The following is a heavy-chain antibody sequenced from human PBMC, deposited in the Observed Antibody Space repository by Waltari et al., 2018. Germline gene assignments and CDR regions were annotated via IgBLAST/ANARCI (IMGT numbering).Heavy chain of an antibody. V-gene: IGHV1-2*02. CDR3: ATLSTA. Sequence: QVQLVQSGAEVKPPGASVRLSCKTSGYTFPDSYLHWVRQVPGQGLEWLAWINPKTGDTYYAQRYRGRVTVTMDTSISSVFMEMQRLTSDDTAVYYCATLSTAWGQGTLVTVSS. J-gene: IGHJ1*01. CDR2: INPKTGDT. CDR1: GYTFPDSY.